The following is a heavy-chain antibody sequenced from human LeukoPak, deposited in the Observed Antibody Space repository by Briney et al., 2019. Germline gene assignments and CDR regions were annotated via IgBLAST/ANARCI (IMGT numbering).Heavy chain of an antibody. J-gene: IGHJ6*02. D-gene: IGHD2-21*02. Sequence: PGGSLRLSCAASGFTFSSYAMSWVRQAPGKGLEWVSAISGSGGSTYYADSVKGRFTISRDNSKNTLYLQMNSLRAEDTAVYYCAKGPPIAYCGGDCSISPYHYYYGMDVWGQGTTVTVSS. V-gene: IGHV3-23*01. CDR2: ISGSGGST. CDR3: AKGPPIAYCGGDCSISPYHYYYGMDV. CDR1: GFTFSSYA.